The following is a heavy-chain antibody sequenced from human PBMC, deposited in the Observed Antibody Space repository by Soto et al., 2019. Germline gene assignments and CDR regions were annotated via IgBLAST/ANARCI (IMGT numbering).Heavy chain of an antibody. V-gene: IGHV3-30*18. D-gene: IGHD1-26*01. Sequence: GGSLRLSCGASGFIFNNYDMHWVRQAPGKGLEWVAVISYDGSNKHYADSVKGRFTISRDNSKNTLYLQVNSLRAEDTAVYHCAKPGGGSSAHYYSNMDVWGQGTTVTVSS. CDR2: ISYDGSNK. CDR1: GFIFNNYD. J-gene: IGHJ6*03. CDR3: AKPGGGSSAHYYSNMDV.